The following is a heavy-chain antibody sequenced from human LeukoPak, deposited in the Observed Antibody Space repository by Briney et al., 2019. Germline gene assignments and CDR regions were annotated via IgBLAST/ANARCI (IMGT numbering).Heavy chain of an antibody. CDR2: ISASGGST. CDR1: GFTFSSYA. D-gene: IGHD5-24*01. V-gene: IGHV3-23*01. CDR3: AMERGEMATWLFLHDY. J-gene: IGHJ4*02. Sequence: GGSLRLSCAASGFTFSSYAMSWVRQDPGKGLEWVAAISASGGSTYYLDSVKGRFTISRDNSKNTLYLQMNSLRAEDTAVYYCAMERGEMATWLFLHDYWGQGTLVTVSS.